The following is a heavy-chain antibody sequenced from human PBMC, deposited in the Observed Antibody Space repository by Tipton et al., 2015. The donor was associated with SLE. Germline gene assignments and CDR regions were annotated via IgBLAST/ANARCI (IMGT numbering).Heavy chain of an antibody. D-gene: IGHD2-8*01. V-gene: IGHV4-4*02. CDR3: ASTVLGFVPVVS. CDR1: GGSIGSLPW. CDR2: IHHDTGTT. Sequence: TLSLTCAVSGGSIGSLPWWSWVRQPPGKGLEWIGEIHHDTGTTNYNPSLKSPVTISVDKSKNRFSLALSSVTAADTAVYYCASTVLGFVPVVSWGQGTLVTVSS. J-gene: IGHJ4*02.